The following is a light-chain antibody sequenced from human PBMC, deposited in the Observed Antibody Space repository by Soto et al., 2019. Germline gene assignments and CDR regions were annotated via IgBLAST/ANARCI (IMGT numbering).Light chain of an antibody. CDR2: AAS. CDR3: QKYNSAPWT. J-gene: IGKJ1*01. Sequence: IQLTQSPSSLSASVGDRVTITCRASQGISSYLAWYQQKPGKAPKLLIYAASTLQSGVPSRFSGSGSGTDFTLTISSLQPGDVATYYCQKYNSAPWTFGQGTKVDIK. V-gene: IGKV1-9*01. CDR1: QGISSY.